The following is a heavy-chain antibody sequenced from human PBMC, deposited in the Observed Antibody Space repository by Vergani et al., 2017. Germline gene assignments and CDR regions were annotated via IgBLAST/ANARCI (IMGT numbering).Heavy chain of an antibody. Sequence: QVQLVQSGAEVKKPGSSVKVSCKASGGTFSSYTISWVRQAPGKGLEWMGRIIPILGIANYAQKFQGRVTITADKSTSTAYMELSSLRSEDTAVYYCARDRGLEWLPSSGDWGQGTLVTVSS. CDR3: ARDRGLEWLPSSGD. CDR2: IIPILGIA. CDR1: GGTFSSYT. V-gene: IGHV1-69*08. D-gene: IGHD3-3*01. J-gene: IGHJ4*02.